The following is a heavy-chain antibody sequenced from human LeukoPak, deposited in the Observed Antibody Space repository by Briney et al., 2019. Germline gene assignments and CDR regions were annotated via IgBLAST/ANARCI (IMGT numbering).Heavy chain of an antibody. CDR3: ARFSTRLTGERIGAFDL. CDR1: GGSHSSGGYY. D-gene: IGHD7-27*01. CDR2: IYYVGNT. V-gene: IGHV4-31*03. J-gene: IGHJ3*01. Sequence: PSETLSLTCTVSGGSHSSGGYYWTWIRQHPGKGLEWLAYIYYVGNTYYNPSLESRLSISADTSKNHFSLNLSSVTAADTAIYYCARFSTRLTGERIGAFDLWGQGTMVTVSS.